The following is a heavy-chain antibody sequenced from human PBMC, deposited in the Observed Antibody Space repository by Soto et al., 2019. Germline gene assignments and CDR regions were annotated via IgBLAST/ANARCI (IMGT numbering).Heavy chain of an antibody. V-gene: IGHV3-15*01. Sequence: EVQLVESGGGLVKPGGSLRLSCAASGLPFSKAWMSWVRQAPGEGLEWVARIKSETEGGKTDYAAPVEGKFTTSRDDSKNTLDLQMNNLKIEDTAVYYCTTYDYFWGNSRIRWAHWGQGALVTVSS. CDR2: IKSETEGGKT. D-gene: IGHD3-16*01. CDR1: GLPFSKAW. J-gene: IGHJ4*02. CDR3: TTYDYFWGNSRIRWAH.